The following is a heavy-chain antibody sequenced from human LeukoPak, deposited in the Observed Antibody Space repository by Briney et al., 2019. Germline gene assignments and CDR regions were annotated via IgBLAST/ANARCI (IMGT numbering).Heavy chain of an antibody. Sequence: ASVKVSCKASGYTFTSYDINWVRQATGQGLEWMGWMNPNSGNTGYAQKFQGRVTMTRYTSISTAYMELSSLRSEDTAVYYCARGHRTLGRPYYYYGMDVWGQGTTVTVSS. CDR1: GYTFTSYD. V-gene: IGHV1-8*01. J-gene: IGHJ6*02. CDR3: ARGHRTLGRPYYYYGMDV. CDR2: MNPNSGNT. D-gene: IGHD3/OR15-3a*01.